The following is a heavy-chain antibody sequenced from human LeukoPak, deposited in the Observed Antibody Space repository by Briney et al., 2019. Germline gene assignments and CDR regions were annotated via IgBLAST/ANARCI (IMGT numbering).Heavy chain of an antibody. V-gene: IGHV3-23*01. CDR3: ARDMDRGAFDI. D-gene: IGHD2-2*03. Sequence: PGGSLRLSCAASGFTFTNYAMTWVRQAPGKGLEWVSVISGSGSNTDYADSVKGRFTISRDNSKNTLYLQMNSLKAEDTAVYYCARDMDRGAFDIWGQGIMVTVSS. J-gene: IGHJ3*02. CDR1: GFTFTNYA. CDR2: ISGSGSNT.